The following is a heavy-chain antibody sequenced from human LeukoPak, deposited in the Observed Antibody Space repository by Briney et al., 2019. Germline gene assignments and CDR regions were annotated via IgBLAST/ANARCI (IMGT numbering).Heavy chain of an antibody. CDR2: VSSDGSRT. CDR3: ARDKLELYYYYGMDV. V-gene: IGHV3-74*01. J-gene: IGHJ6*02. D-gene: IGHD1-7*01. Sequence: GGSLRLSCAASGVSFSTTWMHWVRQAPGKGLMWVSHVSSDGSRTYADSVKGRFTVSRDNAKNSLYLQMNSLRAEDTAVYYCARDKLELYYYYGMDVWGQGTTVTVSS. CDR1: GVSFSTTW.